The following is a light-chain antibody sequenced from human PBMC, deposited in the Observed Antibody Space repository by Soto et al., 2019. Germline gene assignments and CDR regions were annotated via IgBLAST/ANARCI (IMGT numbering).Light chain of an antibody. CDR2: GAS. Sequence: EIVMTHSPATLSVSPGERATLSCRASQSVTNDLAWYQQKPGQAPRLLIYGASTRATDIPARFSGSGSGTEFTLTISSLQSEDFAVYYCQQYNDWPLTFGGGTKVDIK. V-gene: IGKV3-15*01. J-gene: IGKJ4*01. CDR3: QQYNDWPLT. CDR1: QSVTND.